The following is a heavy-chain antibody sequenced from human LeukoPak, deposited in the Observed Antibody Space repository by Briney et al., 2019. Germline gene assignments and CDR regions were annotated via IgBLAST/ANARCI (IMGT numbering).Heavy chain of an antibody. Sequence: SETLSLTCTVSGCSMDTKVYYWGWLRHAPGKGLEWIGTVYYSGSVDYNPSLKSRVTISGDTSKNMYSLSLSSVTAADTALYYCARAKYYDFSSGYMTYYFDSWGQGALVTVSS. J-gene: IGHJ4*02. D-gene: IGHD3-3*01. V-gene: IGHV4-39*07. CDR3: ARAKYYDFSSGYMTYYFDS. CDR2: VYYSGSV. CDR1: GCSMDTKVYY.